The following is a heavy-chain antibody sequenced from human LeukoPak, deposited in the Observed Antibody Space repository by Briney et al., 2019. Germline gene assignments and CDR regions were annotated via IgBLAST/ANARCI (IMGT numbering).Heavy chain of an antibody. J-gene: IGHJ4*02. D-gene: IGHD2-8*02. Sequence: SETLSLTCTVSGGSISSSSYYWGWIRQPPGKGLEWIGSIYYSGSTYYNPSLKSRVTISVDTSKNQFSLKLSSVTTADTAVYYCARHDRVVYYFDYWGQGTLVTVSS. CDR3: ARHDRVVYYFDY. CDR1: GGSISSSSYY. V-gene: IGHV4-39*01. CDR2: IYYSGST.